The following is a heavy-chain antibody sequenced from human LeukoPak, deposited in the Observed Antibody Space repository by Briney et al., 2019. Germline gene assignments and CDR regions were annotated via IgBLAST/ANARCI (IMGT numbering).Heavy chain of an antibody. D-gene: IGHD2-15*01. Sequence: SETLSLTCTVSGDSIRTYYWSWIRQPPGKGPEWIGYIYYSGSTNYNPSLKSRVTISEDTAKNQFSLKLNSVTAADTAVYYCARGCSSGTCPLDYWGQGTLVTVSS. V-gene: IGHV4-59*01. CDR1: GDSIRTYY. J-gene: IGHJ4*02. CDR2: IYYSGST. CDR3: ARGCSSGTCPLDY.